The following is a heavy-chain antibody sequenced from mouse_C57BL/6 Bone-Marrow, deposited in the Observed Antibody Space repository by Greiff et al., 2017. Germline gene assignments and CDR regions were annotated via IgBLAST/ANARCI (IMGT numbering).Heavy chain of an antibody. Sequence: EVKLQESGAELVRPGASVKLSCTASGFNIKDDYMHWVKQRPEQGLEWIGWIDPENGDTEYASKFQGKATITADTSSNTAYLQLSSLTSEDTAVYYCTITTVVEAYWGQGTLVTVSA. V-gene: IGHV14-4*01. CDR2: IDPENGDT. CDR3: TITTVVEAY. J-gene: IGHJ3*01. CDR1: GFNIKDDY. D-gene: IGHD1-1*01.